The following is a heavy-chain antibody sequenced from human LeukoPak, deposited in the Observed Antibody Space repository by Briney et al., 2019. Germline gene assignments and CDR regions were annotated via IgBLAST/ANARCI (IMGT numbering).Heavy chain of an antibody. CDR3: ASGDYGGNSWSEYYYMDV. D-gene: IGHD4-23*01. V-gene: IGHV1-18*01. CDR2: ISAYNGNT. J-gene: IGHJ6*03. CDR1: GYTFTSYG. Sequence: ASVKVSCKASGYTFTSYGISWVRQAPGQGLEWMGWISAYNGNTNYAQKLQGRVTMTTDTSTSTAYMELRSLRSDDTAVYYCASGDYGGNSWSEYYYMDVWGKGTTVTVSS.